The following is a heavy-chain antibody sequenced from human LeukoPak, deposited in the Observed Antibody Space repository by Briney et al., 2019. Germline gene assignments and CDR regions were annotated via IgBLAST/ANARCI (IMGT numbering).Heavy chain of an antibody. Sequence: GGSLRLSCAASGFTFNNYAMNWVRQAPGKGLEWVSSISGGGETTYYADSAKGRFTISRDNSQNILYLQMNSLRAEDTAVYYCARDYADYVGYFFYDYWGQGTLVTVSS. J-gene: IGHJ4*02. CDR3: ARDYADYVGYFFYDY. CDR1: GFTFNNYA. CDR2: ISGGGETT. V-gene: IGHV3-23*01. D-gene: IGHD4-17*01.